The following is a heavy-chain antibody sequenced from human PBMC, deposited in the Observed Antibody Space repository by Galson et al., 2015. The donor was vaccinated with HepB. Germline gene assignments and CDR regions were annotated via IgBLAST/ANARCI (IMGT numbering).Heavy chain of an antibody. V-gene: IGHV3-15*01. CDR1: EFTFSNAW. CDR2: IKSKTDGGTT. J-gene: IGHJ3*02. D-gene: IGHD1-26*01. CDR3: TTELVGEDAFDI. Sequence: SLRLSCAASEFTFSNAWMNWVRQAPGKGLEWVGRIKSKTDGGTTDYAAPVKDRFTFSRDDSKNTLYLQMNSLKTEDTAVYYCTTELVGEDAFDIWGQGTVVTVSS.